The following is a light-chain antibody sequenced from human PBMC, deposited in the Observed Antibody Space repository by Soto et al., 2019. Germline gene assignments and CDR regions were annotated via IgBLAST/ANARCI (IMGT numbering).Light chain of an antibody. J-gene: IGLJ1*01. CDR2: DVS. V-gene: IGLV2-14*03. CDR1: SSDVGGYNY. CDR3: SSYRTSNTRQIV. Sequence: QSALTQPASVSGSPGQSITISCTGTSSDVGGYNYVSWYQHHPGKAPKLMIYDVSNRPSGVSNRFSGSKSGNTASLSISGLQPEDEAEYYCSSYRTSNTRQIVCGTGTKVTVL.